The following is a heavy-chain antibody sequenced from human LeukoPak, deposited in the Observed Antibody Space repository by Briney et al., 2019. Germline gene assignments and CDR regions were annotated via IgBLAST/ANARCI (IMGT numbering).Heavy chain of an antibody. CDR3: ERRDYGDLFDY. D-gene: IGHD4-17*01. CDR1: GCSLSSYY. V-gene: IGHV4-59*01. Sequence: SETLSLTCTVSGCSLSSYYWRWVRQPPGKGLEWIGYIYYSGSTNYNPYLKSRVTISVDTSKNQFSLKLSSVTAADTAVYYCERRDYGDLFDYWGQGTLVTVSS. CDR2: IYYSGST. J-gene: IGHJ4*02.